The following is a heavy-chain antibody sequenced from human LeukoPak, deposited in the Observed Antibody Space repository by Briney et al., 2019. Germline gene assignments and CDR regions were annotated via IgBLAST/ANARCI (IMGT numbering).Heavy chain of an antibody. V-gene: IGHV3-21*01. D-gene: IGHD3-22*01. CDR2: ISVRRNYI. CDR3: VRLRRNSDTSGFYYYYDF. J-gene: IGHJ4*02. Sequence: GGSLRLSCLASGYTFSSYSINWVRQAPGKGLEWVSSISVRRNYIYYADSVRGRFRISRDDARDSLYLHMNSLRAEDTAVYYCVRLRRNSDTSGFYYYYDFWGQGTLVTVSS. CDR1: GYTFSSYS.